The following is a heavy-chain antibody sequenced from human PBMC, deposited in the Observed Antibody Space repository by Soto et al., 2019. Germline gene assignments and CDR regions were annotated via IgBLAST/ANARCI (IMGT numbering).Heavy chain of an antibody. V-gene: IGHV3-23*01. J-gene: IGHJ5*02. CDR1: GFTFSNYA. CDR2: IRGSGGNT. CDR3: AKDPVGVDRFDP. D-gene: IGHD3-16*01. Sequence: GSLRLSCAASGFTFSNYAMSWVRQAPGKGLEWVSAIRGSGGNTYYADSVKGRFTISRDNSKNTLYLQMNSLRAEDTAVYYCAKDPVGVDRFDPWGQGTLVTVSS.